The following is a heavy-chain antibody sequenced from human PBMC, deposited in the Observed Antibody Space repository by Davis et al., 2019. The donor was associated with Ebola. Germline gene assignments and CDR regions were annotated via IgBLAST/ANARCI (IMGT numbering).Heavy chain of an antibody. CDR3: ARDRHDSSGYGF. CDR1: GDSISNHV. J-gene: IGHJ4*02. D-gene: IGHD3-22*01. V-gene: IGHV4-4*07. Sequence: SETLSLTCTVSGDSISNHVWTWIRQPAGKGLEWIGHIYTSGTTNYNPSPKSRVSISADTSKNQFSLKLTSVTAADSAVYYCARDRHDSSGYGFWGQGTLVTVSS. CDR2: IYTSGTT.